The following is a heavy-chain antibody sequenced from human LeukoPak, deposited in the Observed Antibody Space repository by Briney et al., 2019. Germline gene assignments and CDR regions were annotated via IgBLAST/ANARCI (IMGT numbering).Heavy chain of an antibody. Sequence: ASVKVSCKASGYTFTSYGISWVRQAPGQGLEWMGWINPNSGGTNYAQKFQGWVTMTRDTSISTAYMELSRLRSDDTAVYYCARDPGTTEFDYWGQGTLVTVSS. D-gene: IGHD2/OR15-2a*01. CDR2: INPNSGGT. J-gene: IGHJ4*02. V-gene: IGHV1-2*04. CDR1: GYTFTSYG. CDR3: ARDPGTTEFDY.